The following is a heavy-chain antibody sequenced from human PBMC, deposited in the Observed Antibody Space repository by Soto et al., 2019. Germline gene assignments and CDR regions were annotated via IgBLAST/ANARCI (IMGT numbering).Heavy chain of an antibody. Sequence: PGGSLRLSCAASQFTFSTYWMSWVRQAPGKGLERVANINQDGSEKYYADSVKGRFSISRDNAKNSLYLQMNSLRAEDTAVYYCVSDDSTGYYYFDHWGQGTLVTVSS. CDR3: VSDDSTGYYYFDH. CDR2: INQDGSEK. D-gene: IGHD3-22*01. J-gene: IGHJ4*02. V-gene: IGHV3-7*03. CDR1: QFTFSTYW.